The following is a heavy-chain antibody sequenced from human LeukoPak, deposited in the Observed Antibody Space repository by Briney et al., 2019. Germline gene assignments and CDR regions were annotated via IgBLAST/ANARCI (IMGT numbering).Heavy chain of an antibody. CDR1: GYSFTSYG. CDR2: VSAYDGST. D-gene: IGHD3-10*01. Sequence: ASVKVSCKASGYSFTSYGFTWVRRAPGQGLEWMGWVSAYDGSTNYAQKLRGRVTMTTDASQNTVYMELRSLRFDDTAVYYCARGGRDGMDVWGQGTAVTVSS. CDR3: ARGGRDGMDV. J-gene: IGHJ6*02. V-gene: IGHV1-18*01.